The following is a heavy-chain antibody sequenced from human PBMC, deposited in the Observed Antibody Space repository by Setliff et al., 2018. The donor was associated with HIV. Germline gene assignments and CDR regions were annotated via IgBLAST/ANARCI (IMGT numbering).Heavy chain of an antibody. J-gene: IGHJ6*02. CDR1: GFTFSSYG. CDR3: AKDLDSGSYYYYYYYGMDV. CDR2: IRYDGSNK. Sequence: GGSLRLSCAASGFTFSSYGMHWVRQAPGKGLEWVAFIRYDGSNKYYADSVKGRFTISRDNSKNTLYLQMNSLRAEDTAVYYCAKDLDSGSYYYYYYYGMDVWGQGTTVTVSS. V-gene: IGHV3-30*02. D-gene: IGHD1-26*01.